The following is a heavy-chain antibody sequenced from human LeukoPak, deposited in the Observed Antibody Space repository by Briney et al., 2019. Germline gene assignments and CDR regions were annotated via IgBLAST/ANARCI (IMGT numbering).Heavy chain of an antibody. CDR2: ISYDGSNK. Sequence: GGCLRLSCAASGFAFSSYAMHWVRQAPGKGLKWVAVISYDGSNKYYADSVKGRFTISRDNSKNTLYLQMNSLRAEDTAMYHCARRGYYGSGSLINYFDYWGQGTLVTVSS. CDR1: GFAFSSYA. D-gene: IGHD3-10*01. V-gene: IGHV3-30-3*01. J-gene: IGHJ4*02. CDR3: ARRGYYGSGSLINYFDY.